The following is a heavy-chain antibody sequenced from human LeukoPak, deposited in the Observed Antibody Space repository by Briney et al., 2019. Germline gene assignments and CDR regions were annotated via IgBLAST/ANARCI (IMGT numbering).Heavy chain of an antibody. CDR3: GRGTRDPDTAMVIFNY. Sequence: SVKVSCKASGGTFSSYAISWVRQAPGQGLELMGRIIPNLGIANYAQKFQGRVMITADKSTSTANMELSSMRSEDTALYYCGRGTRDPDTAMVIFNYWGQGTLVTVSS. CDR2: IIPNLGIA. J-gene: IGHJ4*02. D-gene: IGHD5-18*01. CDR1: GGTFSSYA. V-gene: IGHV1-69*04.